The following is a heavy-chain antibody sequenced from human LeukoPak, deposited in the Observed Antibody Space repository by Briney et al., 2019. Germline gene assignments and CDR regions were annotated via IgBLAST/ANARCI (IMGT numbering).Heavy chain of an antibody. J-gene: IGHJ4*02. CDR1: GYTFTNYA. CDR3: ARGYYDLLTGHVVTYYSDY. V-gene: IGHV1-3*01. Sequence: GASVKVSCKASGYTFTNYAVHWVRQAPGQRLEWMGWINAGNGKTNYSQRFQGRVTLTRDTSASTVYMELRSLRSEDTAVYYCARGYYDLLTGHVVTYYSDYWGQGTLVTVSS. D-gene: IGHD3-9*01. CDR2: INAGNGKT.